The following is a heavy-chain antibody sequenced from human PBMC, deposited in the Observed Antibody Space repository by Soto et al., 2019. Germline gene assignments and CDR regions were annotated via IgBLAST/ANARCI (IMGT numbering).Heavy chain of an antibody. CDR1: GFTVSSNY. J-gene: IGHJ6*03. Sequence: GGSLRLSCAASGFTVSSNYMSWVRQAPGKGLEWVSVIYSGGSTYYADSVKGRFTISRHNSKNTLYLQMNSLRAEDTAVYYCARDLIAAAGTKYYYYMDVWGKGTTVTVSS. D-gene: IGHD6-13*01. CDR2: IYSGGST. CDR3: ARDLIAAAGTKYYYYMDV. V-gene: IGHV3-53*04.